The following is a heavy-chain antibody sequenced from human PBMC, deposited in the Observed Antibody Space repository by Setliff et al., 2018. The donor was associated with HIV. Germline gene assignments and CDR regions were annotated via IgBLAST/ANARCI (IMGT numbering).Heavy chain of an antibody. V-gene: IGHV3-23*01. D-gene: IGHD3-22*01. CDR3: AKDGPHDRSGRYYSALDS. J-gene: IGHJ4*02. CDR1: GFTFSSYA. Sequence: GESLKISCAASGFTFSSYAMSWVRQAPGKGLEWISYITKDGGSTYYADSVKGRFTISRDNSKNTLYLQMNNLIPEDTAMYYCAKDGPHDRSGRYYSALDSWGQGTLVTVSS. CDR2: ITKDGGST.